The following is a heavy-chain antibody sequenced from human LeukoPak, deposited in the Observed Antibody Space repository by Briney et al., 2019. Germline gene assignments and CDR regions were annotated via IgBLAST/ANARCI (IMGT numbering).Heavy chain of an antibody. J-gene: IGHJ4*02. D-gene: IGHD3-22*01. CDR1: GFTFSSYW. CDR3: VRRGTSGYPAMDSKWSLGY. V-gene: IGHV3-7*01. CDR2: IKQDGSEK. Sequence: PGGSLRRSCAASGFTFSSYWMSWVRQAPGKGLEWVANIKQDGSEKYYVDSVKGRFTISRDNAKNSLYLQMNSLRAEDTAVYYCVRRGTSGYPAMDSKWSLGYWGQGTLVTVSS.